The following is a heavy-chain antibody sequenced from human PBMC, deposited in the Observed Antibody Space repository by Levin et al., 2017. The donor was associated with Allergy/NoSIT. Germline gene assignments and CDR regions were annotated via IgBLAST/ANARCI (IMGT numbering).Heavy chain of an antibody. D-gene: IGHD6-19*01. J-gene: IGHJ3*02. V-gene: IGHV3-30-3*01. CDR1: GFTFSSYA. CDR3: AEETADYSAVAGTNAFDI. Sequence: QLGESLKISCAASGFTFSSYAMHWVRQAPGKGLEWVAVISYDGSNKYYADSVKGRFTISRDNSKNTLYLQMNSLRAEDTAVYYCAEETADYSAVAGTNAFDIWGQGTMVTVSS. CDR2: ISYDGSNK.